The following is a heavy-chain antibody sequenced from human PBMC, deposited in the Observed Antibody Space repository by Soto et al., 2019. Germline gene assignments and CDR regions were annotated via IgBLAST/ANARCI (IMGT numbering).Heavy chain of an antibody. V-gene: IGHV2-5*01. Sequence: SGPTLVNPTQTLTLTCTFSGFSLSTRAVGVGWIRQPPGKALEWLALIYWNDDKRYSPSLKNRLTITKDTSKNHVVLTMTNMDPVDTPTYYCPHSHELGSFDIWGQGTKVTVSS. J-gene: IGHJ3*02. CDR2: IYWNDDK. CDR1: GFSLSTRAVG. CDR3: PHSHELGSFDI. D-gene: IGHD1-26*01.